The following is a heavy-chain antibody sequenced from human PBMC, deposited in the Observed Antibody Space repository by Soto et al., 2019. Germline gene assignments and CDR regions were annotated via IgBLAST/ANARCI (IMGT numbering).Heavy chain of an antibody. CDR2: ISAYNGNT. CDR3: ARGYSSSWYYFDY. V-gene: IGHV1-18*04. Sequence: ASVKVSCKASGYTFTSYGISWVRQAPGQGLEWMGWISAYNGNTNYAQKFQGRVTITRDTSASTAYMELSSLRSEDTAVYYCARGYSSSWYYFDYWGQGTLVTVSS. D-gene: IGHD6-13*01. J-gene: IGHJ4*02. CDR1: GYTFTSYG.